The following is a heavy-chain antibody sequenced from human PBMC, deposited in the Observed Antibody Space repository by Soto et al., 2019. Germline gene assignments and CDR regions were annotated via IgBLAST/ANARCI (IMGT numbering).Heavy chain of an antibody. CDR2: IKQDGSEK. V-gene: IGHV3-7*04. CDR3: ARGDYYDSSGPFSDAFDI. D-gene: IGHD3-22*01. CDR1: GFTFSSYW. J-gene: IGHJ3*02. Sequence: GGSLRLSCAASGFTFSSYWMSWVRQAPGKGLEWVANIKQDGSEKWYADSLRGRFTISRDNAKNSLYLQMNSLRAEDAAVYYCARGDYYDSSGPFSDAFDIWGQGTMVTVS.